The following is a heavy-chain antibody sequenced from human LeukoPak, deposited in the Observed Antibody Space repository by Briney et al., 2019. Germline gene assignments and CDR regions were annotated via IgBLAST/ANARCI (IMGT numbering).Heavy chain of an antibody. Sequence: GASVKVSCKASGYTFTSYGISWVRQAPGQGLEWMGGISAYNGNTNYAQKLQGRVTMTTDTSTSTAYMELRSLRSDDTAVYYCARGGVSSGWYGSYFDYWGQGILVTVSS. CDR2: ISAYNGNT. CDR3: ARGGVSSGWYGSYFDY. V-gene: IGHV1-18*01. D-gene: IGHD6-19*01. J-gene: IGHJ4*02. CDR1: GYTFTSYG.